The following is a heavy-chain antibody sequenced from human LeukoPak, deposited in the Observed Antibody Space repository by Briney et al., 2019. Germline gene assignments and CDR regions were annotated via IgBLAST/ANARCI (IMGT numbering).Heavy chain of an antibody. CDR3: ARDRATAIPASYYFDY. J-gene: IGHJ4*02. Sequence: GGSLRLSCAASGFSVSSNYMSWVRQAPGKGLECVSVIYSGGSTYYADSVKGRFTISRDNSKNTLYLQMNSLRAEDTAVYYCARDRATAIPASYYFDYWGQGTLVTVSS. CDR2: IYSGGST. D-gene: IGHD2-21*02. V-gene: IGHV3-53*05. CDR1: GFSVSSNY.